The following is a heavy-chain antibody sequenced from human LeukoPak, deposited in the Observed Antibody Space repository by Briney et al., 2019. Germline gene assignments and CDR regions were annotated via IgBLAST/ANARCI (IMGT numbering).Heavy chain of an antibody. CDR2: INHSGST. CDR3: ARGGGDYYDSSGYYYVNFDY. V-gene: IGHV4-34*01. J-gene: IGHJ4*02. D-gene: IGHD3-22*01. CDR1: GGSFSGYY. Sequence: PSETLSLTCAVYGGSFSGYYWSWIRQPPGKGLEWIGEINHSGSTNYNPSLKSRVTISVDTSKNQFSLKLSSETAADTAVYYCARGGGDYYDSSGYYYVNFDYWGQGTLVTVSS.